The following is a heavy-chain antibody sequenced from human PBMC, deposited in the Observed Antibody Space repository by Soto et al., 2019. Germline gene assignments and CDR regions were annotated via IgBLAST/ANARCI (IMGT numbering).Heavy chain of an antibody. CDR2: INPSGGST. CDR1: GYTLTELS. D-gene: IGHD4-4*01. CDR3: ARYDYNGYYFDY. J-gene: IGHJ4*01. Sequence: ASVKVSCKVSGYTLTELSMHWVRQAPGQGYEWMGIINPSGGSTTYAQKFQGRVTMTRDTSTTTVYMELSSLKSEDTAVYYCARYDYNGYYFDYWG. V-gene: IGHV1-46*01.